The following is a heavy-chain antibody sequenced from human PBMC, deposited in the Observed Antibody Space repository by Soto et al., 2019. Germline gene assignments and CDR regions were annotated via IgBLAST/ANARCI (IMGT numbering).Heavy chain of an antibody. CDR3: AKGLYYYDSSGYRLFDY. Sequence: GGSLRLSCAASGFTFNNYALTWVRQAPGKGLEWVSTISVSGGTTHYADSVKGRFTISRVNSKKTVYLQMHSLRAEDTAVYYCAKGLYYYDSSGYRLFDYWGQGTLVTVSS. D-gene: IGHD3-22*01. J-gene: IGHJ4*02. V-gene: IGHV3-23*01. CDR1: GFTFNNYA. CDR2: ISVSGGTT.